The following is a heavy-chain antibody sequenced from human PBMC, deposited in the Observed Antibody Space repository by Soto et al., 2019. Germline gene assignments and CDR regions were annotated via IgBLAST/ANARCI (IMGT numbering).Heavy chain of an antibody. CDR1: GFTLSSYS. J-gene: IGHJ4*02. CDR3: ARDWGGEGTFDY. CDR2: ISSSSSYI. V-gene: IGHV3-21*01. Sequence: EVQLVESGGGLVKPGGSLRLSCAASGFTLSSYSMNWVRQAPGKGLEWVSSISSSSSYIYYADSVKGRFTISRDNAKNPPSLQINSLRAEDTAVYYCARDWGGEGTFDYWGPGTLVTVSS. D-gene: IGHD3-16*01.